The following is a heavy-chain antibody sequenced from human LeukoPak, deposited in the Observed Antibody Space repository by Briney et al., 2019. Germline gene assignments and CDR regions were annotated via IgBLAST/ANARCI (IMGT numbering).Heavy chain of an antibody. CDR3: ARESDLSNYDRTDY. Sequence: SETLSLTCTDSGGSISSGNYYWSWIRQPAGKGLEWIGRIYTSGSTSYNPTLKSRVTISADTSKNQLSLKLTSVTAADTAVYYCARESDLSNYDRTDYWGQGTLVTVSS. J-gene: IGHJ4*02. CDR1: GGSISSGNYY. V-gene: IGHV4-61*02. D-gene: IGHD4/OR15-4a*01. CDR2: IYTSGST.